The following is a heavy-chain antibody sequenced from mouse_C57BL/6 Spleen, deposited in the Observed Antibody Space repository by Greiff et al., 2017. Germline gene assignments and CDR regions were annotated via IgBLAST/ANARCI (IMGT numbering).Heavy chain of an antibody. CDR3: ARQGSSGSYYFDY. CDR1: GFTFSSYG. V-gene: IGHV5-6*01. J-gene: IGHJ2*01. Sequence: EVKLQESGGDLVKPGGSLKLSCAASGFTFSSYGMSWVRQTPDKRLEWVATISSGGSYTYYPDSVKGRFTISRDNAKNTLYLQMSSLKSEDTAMYYCARQGSSGSYYFDYWGQGTTLTVSS. D-gene: IGHD3-2*02. CDR2: ISSGGSYT.